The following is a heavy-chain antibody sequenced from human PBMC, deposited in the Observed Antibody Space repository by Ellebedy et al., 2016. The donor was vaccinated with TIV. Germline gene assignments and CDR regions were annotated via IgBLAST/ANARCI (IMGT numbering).Heavy chain of an antibody. V-gene: IGHV5-51*01. D-gene: IGHD4-11*01. CDR1: GYSFSYYW. Sequence: PGGSLRLSCMASGYSFSYYWIGWVRQMPGKGLEWMGIIYPGDSATRYSPSFQGQVTISVDKSISTAYLQWTSLKASDTAIYFCARHMTLTLTPPGLPIDWGQGTLVTVSS. CDR3: ARHMTLTLTPPGLPID. CDR2: IYPGDSAT. J-gene: IGHJ4*02.